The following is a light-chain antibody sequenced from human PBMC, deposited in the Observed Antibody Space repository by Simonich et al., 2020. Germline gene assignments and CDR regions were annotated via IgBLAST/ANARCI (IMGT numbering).Light chain of an antibody. V-gene: IGLV2-14*01. CDR2: DVS. J-gene: IGLJ2*01. CDR1: SSDVGGYNY. CDR3: SSYTSSSTYVV. Sequence: QSALTQPASVSGSPGQSITISCTGTSSDVGGYNYVSWYQQHPGKAPKLMIYDVSQRPPGVSNSFSGSQSGNTASLTISGLQAEDEADYYCSSYTSSSTYVVFGGGTKLTVL.